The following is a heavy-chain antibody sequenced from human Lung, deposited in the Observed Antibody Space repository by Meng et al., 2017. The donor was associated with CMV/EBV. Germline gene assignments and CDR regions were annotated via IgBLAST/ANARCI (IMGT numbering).Heavy chain of an antibody. D-gene: IGHD3-16*01. CDR3: AKDMNY. CDR2: IYYSGST. J-gene: IGHJ4*02. CDR1: GGSISSYY. V-gene: IGHV4-59*01. Sequence: GSLRLSCTVSGGSISSYYWSWIRQPPGKGLEWIGYIYYSGSTNYNPSLKSRVTISVDTSKNQFSLKLSSVTAADTAVYYCAKDMNYWGQGTLVTVSS.